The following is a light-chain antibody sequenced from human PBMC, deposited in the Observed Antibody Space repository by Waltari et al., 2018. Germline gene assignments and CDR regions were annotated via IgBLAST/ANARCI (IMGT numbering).Light chain of an antibody. CDR3: SSSTSRTALL. CDR1: SSDIGSYNS. V-gene: IGLV2-14*03. CDR2: DVS. Sequence: QSALTQPASLSGSPGQSITISCTGTSSDIGSYNSVSWYQQHPGESPKLMIYDVSVRPSGVSTRFSGSNSRNTASLTISGLQAEYEADYYCSSSTSRTALLFGGGTKLTVL. J-gene: IGLJ2*01.